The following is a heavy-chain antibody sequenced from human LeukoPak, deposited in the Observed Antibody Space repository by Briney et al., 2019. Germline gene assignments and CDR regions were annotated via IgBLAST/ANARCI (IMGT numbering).Heavy chain of an antibody. J-gene: IGHJ4*02. Sequence: SETLSLTCTVSGGSISSSSYYWGWIRQPPGKGLEWIGSIYYSGSTYYNPSLKSRVTISVDTSKNQFSLKLSSVTAADTAVYYCARHFSSGYSSSWYGNYFDHWGQGTLVTVSS. CDR2: IYYSGST. CDR1: GGSISSSSYY. V-gene: IGHV4-39*01. D-gene: IGHD6-13*01. CDR3: ARHFSSGYSSSWYGNYFDH.